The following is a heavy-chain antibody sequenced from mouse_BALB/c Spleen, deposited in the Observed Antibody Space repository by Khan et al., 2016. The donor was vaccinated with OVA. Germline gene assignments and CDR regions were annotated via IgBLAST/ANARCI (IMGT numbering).Heavy chain of an antibody. CDR3: ARTARIKY. J-gene: IGHJ2*01. Sequence: EVQLQESGPGLVKPSQSLSLTCTVTVYSITSGYGWNWIRQFPGNKLEWMGYISYSGSTHYNPSLKSRISITRDTSKNQCFLQLNSVTTEDTATYYCARTARIKYWGQGTTLTVSS. CDR1: VYSITSGYG. V-gene: IGHV3-2*02. CDR2: ISYSGST. D-gene: IGHD1-2*01.